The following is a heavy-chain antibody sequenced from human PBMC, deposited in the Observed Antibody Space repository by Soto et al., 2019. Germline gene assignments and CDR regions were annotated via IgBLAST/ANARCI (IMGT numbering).Heavy chain of an antibody. CDR2: IYYSGST. Sequence: QVQLQESGPGLVKPSQTLSLTCTVSGGSISSGGYYWSWIRQHPGKGLEWIGYIYYSGSTYYNPSLQIPLTISVDTSKHQFSLKLSSVTAAVTAVYYCAILLLFGHKNRDSWGQGTLVTVSS. CDR3: AILLLFGHKNRDS. D-gene: IGHD3-10*01. CDR1: GGSISSGGYY. V-gene: IGHV4-31*01. J-gene: IGHJ4*02.